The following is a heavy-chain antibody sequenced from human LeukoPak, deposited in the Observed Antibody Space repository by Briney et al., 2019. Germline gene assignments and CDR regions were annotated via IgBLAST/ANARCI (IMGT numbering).Heavy chain of an antibody. CDR3: ARGDYGDCWFDP. D-gene: IGHD4-17*01. CDR2: MNPNSGHP. J-gene: IGHJ5*02. CDR1: VYTFTSYD. V-gene: IGHV1-8*01. Sequence: GASVNVSCKASVYTFTSYDINGVRQAAGQGVEWMGWMNPNSGHPGYALKFQCRVTMTRNTSISTAYMELSSLRSEDTAVYYCARGDYGDCWFDPWGQGTLVTVSS.